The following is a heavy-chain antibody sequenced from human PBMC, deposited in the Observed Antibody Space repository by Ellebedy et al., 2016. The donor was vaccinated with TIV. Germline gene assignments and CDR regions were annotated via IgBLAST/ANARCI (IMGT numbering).Heavy chain of an antibody. V-gene: IGHV4-34*01. CDR3: ARVPFGGSGRRFNP. D-gene: IGHD3-10*01. CDR2: INHSGST. CDR1: GGSFSGYS. J-gene: IGHJ5*02. Sequence: SETLSLTXAVYGGSFSGYSWSWIRQPPGKGLEWIGEINHSGSTNYNPSLKSRVTISVDTSKNQFSLKLSSVTAADTAVYYCARVPFGGSGRRFNPWGQGTLVTVSS.